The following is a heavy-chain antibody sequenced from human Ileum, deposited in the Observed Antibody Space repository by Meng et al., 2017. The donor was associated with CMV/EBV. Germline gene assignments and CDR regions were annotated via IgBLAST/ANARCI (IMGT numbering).Heavy chain of an antibody. Sequence: GGSLRLSCAASGFTFRRYWMTWVRQAPGKGLEWVATINQDGSEKYSMDSVKGRFTISRDNANNSLFLQMNSLRAEDTAVYYCARRNDFWTYYYYYALDVWGQGTTVTVSS. J-gene: IGHJ6*02. V-gene: IGHV3-7*01. CDR1: GFTFRRYW. CDR3: ARRNDFWTYYYYYALDV. CDR2: INQDGSEK. D-gene: IGHD3-3*01.